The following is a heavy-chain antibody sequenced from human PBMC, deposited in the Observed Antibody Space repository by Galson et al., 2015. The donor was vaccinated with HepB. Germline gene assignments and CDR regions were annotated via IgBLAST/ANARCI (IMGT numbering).Heavy chain of an antibody. Sequence: SVKVSCKASGGTFSSYTISWVRQAPGQGLEWMGRIIPILGIANYAQKFQGRVTITADKSTSTAYMELSSLRSEDTAVYYCAREKTGDSSGYLKFGGQGTLVTVSS. V-gene: IGHV1-69*04. CDR3: AREKTGDSSGYLKF. J-gene: IGHJ4*02. D-gene: IGHD3-22*01. CDR2: IIPILGIA. CDR1: GGTFSSYT.